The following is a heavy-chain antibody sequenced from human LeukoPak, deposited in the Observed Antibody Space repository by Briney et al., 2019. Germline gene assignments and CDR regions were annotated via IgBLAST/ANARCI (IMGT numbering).Heavy chain of an antibody. CDR1: GFTFSNYV. J-gene: IGHJ4*02. D-gene: IGHD6-19*01. CDR2: ISGSGDST. V-gene: IGHV3-23*01. CDR3: AKVRAPSGWFNSDY. Sequence: GGSLRLSCTASGFTFSNYVMSWVRKAPGKGLEWVSGISGSGDSTYYADSVKGRFTISRDNSKNTLYLQMNSLRVEDTAAYYCAKVRAPSGWFNSDYWGQGTLVTVSS.